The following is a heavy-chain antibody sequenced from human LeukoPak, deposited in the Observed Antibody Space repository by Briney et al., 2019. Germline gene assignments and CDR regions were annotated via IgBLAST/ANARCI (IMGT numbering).Heavy chain of an antibody. CDR2: IYYSGST. CDR3: ASEGDYYDSSGYYIFDY. Sequence: PSETLSLTCTVCGGSFSGYYWRYIRQPPGKGLEWIGSIYYSGSTYYNPSLKSRVTISVDTSKNQFSLKLSSVTAADTAVYYCASEGDYYDSSGYYIFDYWGQGTLVTVSS. V-gene: IGHV4-39*01. J-gene: IGHJ4*02. CDR1: GGSFSGYY. D-gene: IGHD3-22*01.